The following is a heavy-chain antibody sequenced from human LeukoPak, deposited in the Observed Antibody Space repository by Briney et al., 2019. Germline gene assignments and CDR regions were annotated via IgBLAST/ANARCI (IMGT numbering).Heavy chain of an antibody. J-gene: IGHJ4*02. CDR1: GITLSNYC. Sequence: PGGSLTLSCAVSGITLSNYCMSWVRQPPGKGLEWVAGISDSGGSTKYADSVKGRFTISRDNPKNTLYLQMNSLRVEDTAVYFCAKRGVVIRVILVGFHKEAYYFDSWGQGALVTVSS. CDR3: AKRGVVIRVILVGFHKEAYYFDS. V-gene: IGHV3-23*01. D-gene: IGHD3-22*01. CDR2: ISDSGGST.